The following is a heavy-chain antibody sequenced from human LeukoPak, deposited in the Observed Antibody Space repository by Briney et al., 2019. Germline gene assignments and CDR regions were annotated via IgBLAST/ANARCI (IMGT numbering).Heavy chain of an antibody. CDR1: GFTFSSYA. D-gene: IGHD3-10*01. J-gene: IGHJ4*02. Sequence: GSLRLSCAASGFTFSSYAMHWVRQAPGKGLEWVAVISYDGSNKYYADSVKGRFTISRDNSKNTLYLQMNSLRAEDTAVYYCAKETPEYYYGSGSTGPLGYWGQGTLVTVSS. CDR3: AKETPEYYYGSGSTGPLGY. V-gene: IGHV3-30*04. CDR2: ISYDGSNK.